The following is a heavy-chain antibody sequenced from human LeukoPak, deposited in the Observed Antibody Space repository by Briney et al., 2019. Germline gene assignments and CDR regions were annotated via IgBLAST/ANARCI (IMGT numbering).Heavy chain of an antibody. D-gene: IGHD6-19*01. Sequence: NPSETLSLTCTVSGGSISTYYWNWIRQPPGKGLEWIGYIHYSGSTNYNPSLKSRVTVSVDTSTNQFSLKLSSVTAADTAVYYCARDSLSRGRQWLNFDYWGQGTLVTVSS. CDR3: ARDSLSRGRQWLNFDY. J-gene: IGHJ4*02. V-gene: IGHV4-59*01. CDR1: GGSISTYY. CDR2: IHYSGST.